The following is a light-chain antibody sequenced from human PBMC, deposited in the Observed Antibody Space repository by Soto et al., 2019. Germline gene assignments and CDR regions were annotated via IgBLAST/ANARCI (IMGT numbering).Light chain of an antibody. J-gene: IGKJ4*01. V-gene: IGKV3-20*01. CDR3: QQYGTSPLT. Sequence: EIVLTQSPGTLSLSPGDRATLSCEASQSVNNNYLAWYQHKPGQAPRLLIYGASSRATGIPDRFSGSGSGTDFTLTIRRLEPEDFAVYYCQQYGTSPLTFGGGARVEI. CDR1: QSVNNNY. CDR2: GAS.